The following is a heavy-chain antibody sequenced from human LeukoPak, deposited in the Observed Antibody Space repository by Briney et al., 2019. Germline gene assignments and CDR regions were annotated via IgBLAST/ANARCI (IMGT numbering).Heavy chain of an antibody. Sequence: GGSLRLSCAASGFTFDDYGMSWVRQAPGKGLEWVSGINWNGGSTGYADSVKGRFTISRDNAKSSLYLQMSSLRAEDTALYYCARDQGSGSYGNWFDPWGQGTLVTVSS. J-gene: IGHJ5*02. CDR2: INWNGGST. V-gene: IGHV3-20*04. CDR3: ARDQGSGSYGNWFDP. CDR1: GFTFDDYG. D-gene: IGHD3-10*01.